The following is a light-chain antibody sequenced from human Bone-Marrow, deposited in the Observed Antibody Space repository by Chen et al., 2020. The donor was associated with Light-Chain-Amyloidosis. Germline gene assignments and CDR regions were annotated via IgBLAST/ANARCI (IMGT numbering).Light chain of an antibody. V-gene: IGLV3-21*02. CDR2: DDS. Sequence: YVLPQPSSVSVAPRQTATIACGGNNIGSTSVHWYQQTPGQAPLLVVYDDSDRPSGIPERLSGSNSGSTATLTISRVEAGDEADYYCQVWDRSSDRPVFGGGTKLTVL. CDR3: QVWDRSSDRPV. J-gene: IGLJ3*02. CDR1: NIGSTS.